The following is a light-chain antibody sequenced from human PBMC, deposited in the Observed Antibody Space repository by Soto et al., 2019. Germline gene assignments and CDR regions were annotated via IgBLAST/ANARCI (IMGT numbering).Light chain of an antibody. CDR1: QTINTY. J-gene: IGKJ2*01. V-gene: IGKV1-39*01. CDR2: GAS. Sequence: DIQMTQSPSSLPASAGDRVTITCRASQTINTYLNWYQQKPGKAPKLLIHGASSLQSGVPSRFSGSGSGTDFTLPISSLQPEDFATYYCQQSNRIPYTFGQGTTVEIK. CDR3: QQSNRIPYT.